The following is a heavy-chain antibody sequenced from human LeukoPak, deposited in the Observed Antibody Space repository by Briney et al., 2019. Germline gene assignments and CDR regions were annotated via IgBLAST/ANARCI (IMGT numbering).Heavy chain of an antibody. J-gene: IGHJ4*02. CDR1: GASTASNY. V-gene: IGHV4-59*01. D-gene: IGHD5-18*01. CDR3: ATIKRGSTYGYFDF. CDR2: MFDTVST. Sequence: SEYLSLTWTVSGASTASNYWTWLRQPPRKELEWIAYMFDTVSTKSNPSLKSRLTLSVDTSKKQLSLRLSSVTAADTAVYYCATIKRGSTYGYFDFWGQGIKVTVSS.